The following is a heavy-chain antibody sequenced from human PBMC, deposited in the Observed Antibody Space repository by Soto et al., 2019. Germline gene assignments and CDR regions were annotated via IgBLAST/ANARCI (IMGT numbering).Heavy chain of an antibody. V-gene: IGHV3-9*01. D-gene: IGHD2-2*01. CDR3: AKGYCSSTSCHFDY. CDR2: ISWNSGSI. J-gene: IGHJ4*02. CDR1: GFTFDDYA. Sequence: GGSLRLSCAASGFTFDDYAMHWVRQAPGKGLEWVSGISWNSGSIGYADSVKGGFTISRDNAKNSLYLQMNSLRAEDTALYYCAKGYCSSTSCHFDYWGQGTLVTVSS.